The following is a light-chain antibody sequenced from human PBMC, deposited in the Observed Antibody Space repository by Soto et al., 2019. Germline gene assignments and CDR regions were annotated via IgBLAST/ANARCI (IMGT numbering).Light chain of an antibody. CDR1: QSVSSN. CDR3: QQYKNWPPVT. Sequence: EIVMTQAPATMSVSQGEIATLSCRASQSVSSNLAWYQQKPGQPPRHLIDGASTRATGIQASFSGGGSGTEFTLTINSLQSEDLAVYYWQQYKNWPPVTFGQGTNVEIK. V-gene: IGKV3-15*01. J-gene: IGKJ1*01. CDR2: GAS.